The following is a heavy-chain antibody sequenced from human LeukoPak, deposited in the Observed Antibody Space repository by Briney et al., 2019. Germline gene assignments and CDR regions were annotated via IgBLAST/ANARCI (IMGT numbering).Heavy chain of an antibody. D-gene: IGHD3-22*01. CDR1: GGSISSSSYY. V-gene: IGHV4-39*01. Sequence: SETLSLTCTVSGGSISSSSYYWGWLRQPPGNGLEWIGSIYYSGSTYYNPSLKSRVTISVDTSKKQFSLKLSSVTAAHTAVYYCALLTYYYDSSGYYLEGLIDYWGQGTLVTVSS. CDR2: IYYSGST. J-gene: IGHJ4*02. CDR3: ALLTYYYDSSGYYLEGLIDY.